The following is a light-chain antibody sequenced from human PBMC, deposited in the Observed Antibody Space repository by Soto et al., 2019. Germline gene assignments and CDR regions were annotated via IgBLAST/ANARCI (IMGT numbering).Light chain of an antibody. CDR2: VVT. V-gene: IGLV2-11*01. CDR1: SIDVGDSDF. J-gene: IGLJ1*01. Sequence: QSVLTQPRSVSGSPGQSVTISCTGTSIDVGDSDFVSWYQQHPGKAPKLMIYVVTKRPSGVPDRFSGSKSGNTASLTISGLQDEDEADYYCSSFAATHTYIFGTGTKATV. CDR3: SSFAATHTYI.